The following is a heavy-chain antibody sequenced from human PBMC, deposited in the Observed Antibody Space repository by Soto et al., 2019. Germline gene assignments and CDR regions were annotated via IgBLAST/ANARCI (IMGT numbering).Heavy chain of an antibody. Sequence: GGSLRLSCAASGFTFSSYAMSWVRQAPGKGLEWVSAISGSGGSTYYADSVKGRFTISRDNSKNTLYLQMNSLRAEDTAVYYCAKSGCSGGSCYLNYYMDVWGKGTTVTVSS. CDR2: ISGSGGST. CDR3: AKSGCSGGSCYLNYYMDV. V-gene: IGHV3-23*01. J-gene: IGHJ6*03. D-gene: IGHD2-15*01. CDR1: GFTFSSYA.